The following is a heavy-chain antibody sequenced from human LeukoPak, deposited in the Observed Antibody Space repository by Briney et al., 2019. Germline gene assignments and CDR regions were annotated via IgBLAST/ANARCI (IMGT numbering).Heavy chain of an antibody. CDR1: GFTFSSYS. D-gene: IGHD4-17*01. CDR2: ISSSSGTI. Sequence: GGSLRLPCAVSGFTFSSYSMNWVRQAPGKGLEWVSYISSSSGTIYYADSVKGRFTISRDNAKNSLYLQMNSLRVEDTAVYYCAGSTANWFDPWGQGTLVTVSA. V-gene: IGHV3-48*01. CDR3: AGSTANWFDP. J-gene: IGHJ5*02.